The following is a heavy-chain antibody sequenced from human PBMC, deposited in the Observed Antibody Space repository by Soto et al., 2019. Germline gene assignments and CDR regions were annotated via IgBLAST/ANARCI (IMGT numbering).Heavy chain of an antibody. CDR2: ISTTGNYI. CDR1: GFSFSSYT. J-gene: IGHJ5*02. CDR3: AIHQDRAA. V-gene: IGHV3-21*06. Sequence: VGSLRLSCAASGFSFSSYTMNWVRQAPGKGLEWVSTISTTGNYINYADSVKGRFTVSRDNAKNLLYLHLNRLRGNDTGVYYCAIHQDRAAWGQGTLVIVSS.